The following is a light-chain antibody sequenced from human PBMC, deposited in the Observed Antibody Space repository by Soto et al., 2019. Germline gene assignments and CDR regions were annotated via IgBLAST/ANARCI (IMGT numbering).Light chain of an antibody. CDR2: QAS. CDR1: QSIRTS. Sequence: DIQMTQSPSSLSASVGDRVTITCRASQSIRTSLAWYQQKPGKAPKLLIYQASTLQTWVPLRFSGSGSGTEVTHSISSLQHDDFASYFCQQYVSGSYPTFGQGTKVEMK. J-gene: IGKJ1*01. V-gene: IGKV1-5*03. CDR3: QQYVSGSYPT.